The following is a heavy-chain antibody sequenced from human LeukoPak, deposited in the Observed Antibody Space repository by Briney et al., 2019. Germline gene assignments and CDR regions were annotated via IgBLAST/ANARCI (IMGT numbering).Heavy chain of an antibody. V-gene: IGHV1-69*13. CDR2: ITPIFGTA. CDR3: ARIIIDPRGTPDRFDP. D-gene: IGHD1-1*01. Sequence: SVKVSCKASGGTFSSYAISWVRQAPGQGLEWMGGITPIFGTANYAQKFQGRVTITADESTSTAYMELSSLRSEDTAVYYCARIIIDPRGTPDRFDPWGQGTLVTVSS. CDR1: GGTFSSYA. J-gene: IGHJ5*02.